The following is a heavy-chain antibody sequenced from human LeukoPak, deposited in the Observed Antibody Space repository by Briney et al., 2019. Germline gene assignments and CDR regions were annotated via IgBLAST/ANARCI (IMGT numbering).Heavy chain of an antibody. V-gene: IGHV3-23*01. Sequence: AGTLRLSCAASGFTFSNYVMIWVRQAPGKGLEWVSIIGTSGGDIHYADSVKGRFSISRDNSKNTLSLQMNSLRVDDTAVYYCARDPNWGSGYWGQGTLVTVSS. CDR1: GFTFSNYV. J-gene: IGHJ4*02. D-gene: IGHD7-27*01. CDR3: ARDPNWGSGY. CDR2: IGTSGGDI.